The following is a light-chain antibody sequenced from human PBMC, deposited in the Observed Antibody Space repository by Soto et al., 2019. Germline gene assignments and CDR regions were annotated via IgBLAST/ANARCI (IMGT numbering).Light chain of an antibody. CDR3: QQYNSYPWP. Sequence: DIQMTQSPSTLSASVGDRVTITCRASQSISNWLAWYQQKPGKAPTLLIYKASSLESVVPSRFSGSGSGTEFTLTISSLKPDDVATYYCQQYNSYPWPFGQGTKVELK. CDR2: KAS. CDR1: QSISNW. J-gene: IGKJ1*01. V-gene: IGKV1-5*03.